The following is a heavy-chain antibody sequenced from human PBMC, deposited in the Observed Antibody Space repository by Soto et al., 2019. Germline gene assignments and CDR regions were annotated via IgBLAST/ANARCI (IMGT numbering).Heavy chain of an antibody. CDR2: IYHNGST. CDR1: GASINSSNW. CDR3: ARGSGRQVYNYYGMDV. D-gene: IGHD3-10*01. Sequence: SETLSLTCAISGASINSSNWWSWVSQSPGKGLERIGEIYHNGSTNYNPTLKNRVTISVDKSKNQFSLKLSSVTAADTAVYYCARGSGRQVYNYYGMDVWGQGTTVT. J-gene: IGHJ6*02. V-gene: IGHV4-4*02.